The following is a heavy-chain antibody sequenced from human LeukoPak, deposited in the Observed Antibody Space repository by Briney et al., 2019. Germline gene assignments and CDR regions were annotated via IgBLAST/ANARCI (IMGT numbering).Heavy chain of an antibody. J-gene: IGHJ4*02. CDR2: INPNSGGI. Sequence: GASVKVSCKASGYTFTAYYMHWVRHAPGQGLGWMGRINPNSGGINYAQKFQGRVTMTSDTSTSPAYMDLSRLRSDDTAVYYCARPIAVASPDYWGQGTLVTVSS. D-gene: IGHD6-19*01. CDR3: ARPIAVASPDY. CDR1: GYTFTAYY. V-gene: IGHV1-2*06.